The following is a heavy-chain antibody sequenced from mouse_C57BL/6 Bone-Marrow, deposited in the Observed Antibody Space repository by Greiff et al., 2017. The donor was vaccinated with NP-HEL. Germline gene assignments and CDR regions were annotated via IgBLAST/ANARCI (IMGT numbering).Heavy chain of an antibody. D-gene: IGHD1-1*01. Sequence: VQLQQSGPVLVKPGASVKMSCKASGYTFTDYYMNWVKQSHGKSLEWIGVINPYNGGTSYNQKFKGKATLTVDKSSSTAYMELTSLTSEDSAVYYCARRVITTVVGDYWGQGTTLTVSS. CDR3: ARRVITTVVGDY. J-gene: IGHJ2*01. CDR2: INPYNGGT. V-gene: IGHV1-19*01. CDR1: GYTFTDYY.